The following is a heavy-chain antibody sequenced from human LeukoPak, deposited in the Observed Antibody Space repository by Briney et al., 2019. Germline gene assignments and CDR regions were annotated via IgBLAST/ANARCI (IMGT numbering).Heavy chain of an antibody. Sequence: GASVKVSCKASGGTFGSYAISWVRQAPGQGLEWMGRIIPILGIANYAKKFQGRVTITADKSTSTAYMELSSLRSEDTAVYYCARNGKGIYYYDSSGYIWYFDLWGRGTLVTVSS. CDR1: GGTFGSYA. D-gene: IGHD3-22*01. CDR3: ARNGKGIYYYDSSGYIWYFDL. CDR2: IIPILGIA. J-gene: IGHJ2*01. V-gene: IGHV1-69*04.